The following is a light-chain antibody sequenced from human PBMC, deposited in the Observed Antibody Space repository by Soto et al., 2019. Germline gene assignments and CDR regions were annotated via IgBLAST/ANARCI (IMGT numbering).Light chain of an antibody. Sequence: EIVMTQSPANLSVSPGERVTLSCRASQTVSSNLAWYQQKPGQAPRLLIYDASTRATGIPVRFSGSGSGTEFTLIISSLQSEDFALYYCQQYNKWPPLTFGGGTKVEIK. J-gene: IGKJ4*01. CDR2: DAS. CDR1: QTVSSN. CDR3: QQYNKWPPLT. V-gene: IGKV3-15*01.